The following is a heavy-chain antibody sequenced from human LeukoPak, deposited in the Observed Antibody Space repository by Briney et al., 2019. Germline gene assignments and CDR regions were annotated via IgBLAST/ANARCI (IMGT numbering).Heavy chain of an antibody. V-gene: IGHV3-66*01. J-gene: IGHJ6*02. CDR1: GFSISSSY. CDR3: ARDRSTSYYYYGMDV. D-gene: IGHD2/OR15-2a*01. CDR2: TYSGGTT. Sequence: PGGSLRLSCAASGFSISSSYMSWVRHAPGKGLEWVSVTYSGGTTYYADAVKGRFTVSRDTSKNTLYLQMNSLRAEDTSVYYCARDRSTSYYYYGMDVWGQGTTVTVSS.